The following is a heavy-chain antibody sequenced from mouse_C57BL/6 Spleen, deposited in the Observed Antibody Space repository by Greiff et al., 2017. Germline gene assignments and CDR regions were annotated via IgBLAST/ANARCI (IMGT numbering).Heavy chain of an antibody. V-gene: IGHV1-7*01. CDR2: INPSSGYT. CDR1: GYTFTSYW. CDR3: ARDPITTVVATSFDY. Sequence: VQLKESGAELAKPGASVKLSCKASGYTFTSYWMHWVKQRPGQGLEWIGYINPSSGYTKYNQKFKDKATLTADKSSSTAYMQLSSLTYEDSAVYYCARDPITTVVATSFDYWGQGTTLTVSS. D-gene: IGHD1-1*01. J-gene: IGHJ2*01.